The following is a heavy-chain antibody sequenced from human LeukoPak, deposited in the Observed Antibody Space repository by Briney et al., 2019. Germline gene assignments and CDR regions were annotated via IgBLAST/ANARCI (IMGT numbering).Heavy chain of an antibody. CDR1: GGSIGSSDYY. Sequence: SETLSLTCTVSGGSIGSSDYYWGWIRRPPGKGLEWIGTISYSGNTYYNPSLKSRVTISGDTSKNQFSLKMSSVTAADTAVYYCARESPGYGGNSNFDYWGQGTLVTVSS. V-gene: IGHV4-39*02. D-gene: IGHD4-23*01. CDR3: ARESPGYGGNSNFDY. CDR2: ISYSGNT. J-gene: IGHJ4*02.